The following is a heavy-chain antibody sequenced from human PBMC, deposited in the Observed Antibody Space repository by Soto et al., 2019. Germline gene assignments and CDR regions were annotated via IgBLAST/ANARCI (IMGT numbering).Heavy chain of an antibody. J-gene: IGHJ4*02. CDR2: INSDGRST. D-gene: IGHD3-9*01. CDR1: GFTFSSHW. Sequence: EVQLVESGGGLVQPGGSLRLSCAASGFTFSSHWMHWVRHAPGKGLVWVSRINSDGRSTTNADSVKGRFTISRDNARNTLYMLMNSLRAEDTAVYYCARDSSWTGYSAQFDSWGQGTLVTVAS. V-gene: IGHV3-74*01. CDR3: ARDSSWTGYSAQFDS.